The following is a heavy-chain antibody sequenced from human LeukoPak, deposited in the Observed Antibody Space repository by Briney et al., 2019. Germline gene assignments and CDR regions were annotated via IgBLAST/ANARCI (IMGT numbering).Heavy chain of an antibody. CDR1: GYTFTGYY. J-gene: IGHJ4*02. D-gene: IGHD2-15*01. V-gene: IGHV1-2*02. Sequence: ASVKVSCKASGYTFTGYYMHWVRQAPGQGLEWMGWINPNSGGTNYAQKFRGRVTMTRDTSISTAYMELSRLRSDDTAVYYCAREIPVYCSGGSCYLWGQGTLVTVSS. CDR2: INPNSGGT. CDR3: AREIPVYCSGGSCYL.